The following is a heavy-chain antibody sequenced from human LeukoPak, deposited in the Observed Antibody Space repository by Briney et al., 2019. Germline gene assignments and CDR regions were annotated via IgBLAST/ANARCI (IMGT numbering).Heavy chain of an antibody. Sequence: GGSLRLSCAASGFTFSSYAMNWVRQAPGKGLEWVSGTGSTGVGTFYADSVKGRFTVSRDNSKNTLSLQMNSLRAEDTAVYYCAKDPGVVPAHYFDYRGQGTLVTVSS. J-gene: IGHJ4*02. V-gene: IGHV3-23*01. D-gene: IGHD2-2*01. CDR3: AKDPGVVPAHYFDY. CDR2: TGSTGVGT. CDR1: GFTFSSYA.